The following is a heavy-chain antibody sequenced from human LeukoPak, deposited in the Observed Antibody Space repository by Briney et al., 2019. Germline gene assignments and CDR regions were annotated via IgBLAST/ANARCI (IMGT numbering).Heavy chain of an antibody. Sequence: GGSLRLSCAASGFTLSSYPMHWVRQAPGKRLEWVGVTWSDGSKEFYADSVKGRFTISRDNFKNTLSLQMNSLRAEDTPFYYCPRSQLAHYAMDVWGQGTKVTVSS. J-gene: IGHJ6*02. D-gene: IGHD6-6*01. V-gene: IGHV3-33*01. CDR3: PRSQLAHYAMDV. CDR1: GFTLSSYP. CDR2: TWSDGSKE.